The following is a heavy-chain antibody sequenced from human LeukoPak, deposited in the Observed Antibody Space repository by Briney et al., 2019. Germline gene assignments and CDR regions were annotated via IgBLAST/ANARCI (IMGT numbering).Heavy chain of an antibody. CDR1: GFNFITSN. CDR3: TTIGGLGTDDY. V-gene: IGHV3-7*01. J-gene: IGHJ4*02. D-gene: IGHD7-27*01. Sequence: PGGSLRLSCVASGFNFITSNMNWVRQAPGKGLEWVAYIKVDGTDKYYLDSVEGRFTISRDNAKNSLYLQMNRLRAEDTAVYYCTTIGGLGTDDYWGQGTLVTVSS. CDR2: IKVDGTDK.